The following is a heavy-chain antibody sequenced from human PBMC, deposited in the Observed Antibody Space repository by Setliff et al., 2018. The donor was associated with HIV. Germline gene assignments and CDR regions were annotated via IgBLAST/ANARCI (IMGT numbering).Heavy chain of an antibody. V-gene: IGHV3-11*01. CDR1: GFTFSDYY. CDR3: AKDGEWEQWPTHYFDY. D-gene: IGHD1-26*01. J-gene: IGHJ4*02. CDR2: ISSSGSTI. Sequence: PGGSLRLSCAASGFTFSDYYMSWIRQAPGKGLEWVSYISSSGSTIYYADSVKGRFTISRDNAKNSLYLQMNSLRAEDTAVYYCAKDGEWEQWPTHYFDYWGQGTLVTVSS.